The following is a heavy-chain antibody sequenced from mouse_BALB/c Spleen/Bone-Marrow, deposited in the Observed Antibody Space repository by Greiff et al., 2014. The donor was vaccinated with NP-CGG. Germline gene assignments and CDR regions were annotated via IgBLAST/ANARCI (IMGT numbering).Heavy chain of an antibody. D-gene: IGHD2-4*01. CDR1: GFTFSSYD. V-gene: IGHV5-6*01. Sequence: VQLKESGGDLVRPGGSLKLSCAASGFTFSSYDMSWVRQTPDKRLEWVATIGSGGSYTYYPDSVKGRFTISRDNAKNTLYLQMSSLKSEDTAMYYCSRLGYDYGGAWFAYWGQGTLVTVSA. CDR2: IGSGGSYT. CDR3: SRLGYDYGGAWFAY. J-gene: IGHJ3*01.